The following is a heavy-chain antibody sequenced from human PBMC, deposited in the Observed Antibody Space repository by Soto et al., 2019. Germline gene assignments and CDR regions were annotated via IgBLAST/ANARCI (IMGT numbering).Heavy chain of an antibody. D-gene: IGHD6-25*01. V-gene: IGHV1-69*13. J-gene: IGHJ6*02. CDR2: IIPIFGTA. CDR1: GGTFSSYA. Sequence: GASVKVSCKASGGTFSSYAISWVRQAPGQGLEWMGGIIPIFGTANYAQKFQGRVTITADESTSTAYMELSSLRSEDTAVYYCARDRRSVRYYYGMDVWGQGTTVTVSS. CDR3: ARDRRSVRYYYGMDV.